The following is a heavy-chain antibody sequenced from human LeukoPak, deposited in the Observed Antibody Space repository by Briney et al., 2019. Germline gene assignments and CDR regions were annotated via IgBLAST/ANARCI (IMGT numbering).Heavy chain of an antibody. V-gene: IGHV1-46*01. Sequence: GASVKVSCKASGYTFTSYDINWVRQAPGQGLEWMGIINPGGGTTRYAQKFQGRVAMTRDTSTGTVYMELSSLRSEDTAVYYCARASYCGGDCSNWFDPWGQGTLVTVSS. CDR3: ARASYCGGDCSNWFDP. CDR1: GYTFTSYD. CDR2: INPGGGTT. D-gene: IGHD2-21*02. J-gene: IGHJ5*02.